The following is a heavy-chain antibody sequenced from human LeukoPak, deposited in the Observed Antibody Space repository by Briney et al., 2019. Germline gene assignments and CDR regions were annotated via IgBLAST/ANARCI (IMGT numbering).Heavy chain of an antibody. CDR3: ARGLAYSSSPFDY. D-gene: IGHD6-13*01. J-gene: IGHJ4*02. CDR2: ISSSSGTI. V-gene: IGHV3-48*02. Sequence: GGSLRLSCAASGFTFSSYSMNWVRQAPGKGLEWVSYISSSSGTIYYADSVKGRFTISRDNAKNSLYLQMNSLRDEDTAVYYCARGLAYSSSPFDYWGQGTLVTVSS. CDR1: GFTFSSYS.